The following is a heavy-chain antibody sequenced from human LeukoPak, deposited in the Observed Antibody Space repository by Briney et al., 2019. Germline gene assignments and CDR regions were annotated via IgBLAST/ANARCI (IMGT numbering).Heavy chain of an antibody. CDR1: GFTFSSYA. CDR3: AKDWYYYDSSGYYHTENYFDY. D-gene: IGHD3-22*01. J-gene: IGHJ4*02. CDR2: ISGRGGST. Sequence: PGGSLRLSCAASGFTFSSYAMTWVRQAPGKGLEWVSVISGRGGSTYYADSVKGRFAISRDNSKNTLDLQMHSLRAEDTAVYYCAKDWYYYDSSGYYHTENYFDYWGQGTLVTVSS. V-gene: IGHV3-23*01.